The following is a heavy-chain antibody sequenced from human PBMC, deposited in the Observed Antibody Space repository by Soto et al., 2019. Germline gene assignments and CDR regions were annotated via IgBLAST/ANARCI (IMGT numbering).Heavy chain of an antibody. CDR1: GFTFSSNG. V-gene: IGHV3-33*01. CDR3: ARSIGGRYSTDVFDM. Sequence: GGSLRLSCAASGFTFSSNGMHWVRQAPGKGLEWVAVIWYDGSNKYYADSVKGRFTISRDNSKNTLYLQMNSLRAEDTAVYYCARSIGGRYSTDVFDMWGQGTMVTVSS. J-gene: IGHJ3*02. CDR2: IWYDGSNK. D-gene: IGHD3-10*01.